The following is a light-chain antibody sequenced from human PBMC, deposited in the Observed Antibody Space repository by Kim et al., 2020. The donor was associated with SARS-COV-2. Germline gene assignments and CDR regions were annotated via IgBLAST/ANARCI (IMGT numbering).Light chain of an antibody. CDR2: QDD. J-gene: IGLJ3*02. CDR3: QSYNNDNHWV. V-gene: IGLV6-57*04. Sequence: NFMLTQPHSLSESPGKTVTISCTRSSGNIARNYVQWYQQRPGGVPVTLIYQDDRRPSGVPDRFSGSIDSSSNSASLTITGLQTEDEADYYCQSYNNDNHWVFGGGTQLTVL. CDR1: SGNIARNY.